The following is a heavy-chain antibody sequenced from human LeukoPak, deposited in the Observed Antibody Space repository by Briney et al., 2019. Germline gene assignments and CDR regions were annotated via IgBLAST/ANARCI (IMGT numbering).Heavy chain of an antibody. V-gene: IGHV3-74*01. CDR1: GITFSSYW. D-gene: IGHD2-15*01. CDR2: INTQGTYT. J-gene: IGHJ4*02. Sequence: QTGGSLRLSCAVSGITFSSYWVHWVRHDPGRGLLWVSRINTQGTYTNYADSVKGRFTISRDNAKNTLYLQMSSLRADDTAVYYCVIDLGDYNDFWGQGTLVSVSS. CDR3: VIDLGDYNDF.